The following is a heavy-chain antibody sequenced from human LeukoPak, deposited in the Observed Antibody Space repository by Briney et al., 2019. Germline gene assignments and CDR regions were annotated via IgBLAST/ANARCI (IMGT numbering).Heavy chain of an antibody. CDR1: GFTFSSFA. D-gene: IGHD3-16*02. V-gene: IGHV3-48*02. CDR3: ARRGYTSAWDF. J-gene: IGHJ4*02. Sequence: PGGSLRLSCAASGFTFSSFAMNWVRQAPGKGLEWLSYVSAGSTTTIYYADSVKGRFTISRDNAKNSLYLQMHSLRDEDTAVYYCARRGYTSAWDFWGQGTLVTVYS. CDR2: VSAGSTTTI.